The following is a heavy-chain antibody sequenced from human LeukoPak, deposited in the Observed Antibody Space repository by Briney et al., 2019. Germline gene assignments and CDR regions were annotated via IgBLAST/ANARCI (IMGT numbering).Heavy chain of an antibody. Sequence: GGSLRLSCAASGFTFSSYAMSWVRQAPGEGLEWVSAISGSGGSTYYADSVKGRFTISRDNSKNTLYLQMNSLRAEDTAVYYCAKDGLLHLPGIAAAGTSYIDYWGQGTLVTVSS. CDR3: AKDGLLHLPGIAAAGTSYIDY. CDR2: ISGSGGST. D-gene: IGHD6-13*01. J-gene: IGHJ4*02. CDR1: GFTFSSYA. V-gene: IGHV3-23*01.